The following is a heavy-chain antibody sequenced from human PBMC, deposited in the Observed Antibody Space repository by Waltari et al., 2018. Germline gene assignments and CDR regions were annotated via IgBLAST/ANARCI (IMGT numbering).Heavy chain of an antibody. CDR1: GFPLSSSW. J-gene: IGHJ4*02. Sequence: EVQLVESGGDLVQPGGSLRLSRVGSGFPLSSSWLHWVRRAAGEGLVWVARINSDGSTTDYADSVKGRFTISRDNAKNTLYLQINSLSVEDTARYYWATAGYDRFDFWGQGTLVTVSS. D-gene: IGHD3-3*01. CDR3: ATAGYDRFDF. V-gene: IGHV3-74*01. CDR2: INSDGSTT.